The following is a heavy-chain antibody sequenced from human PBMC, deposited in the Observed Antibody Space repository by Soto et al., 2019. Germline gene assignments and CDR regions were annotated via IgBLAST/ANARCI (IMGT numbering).Heavy chain of an antibody. D-gene: IGHD3-10*01. V-gene: IGHV1-46*03. CDR2: INPSGGST. CDR3: DSAQNYYGSAHDYYGMDV. J-gene: IGHJ6*02. CDR1: GYTFTSYY. Sequence: ASVKVSCKASGYTFTSYYMHWVRQAPGQGLEWMGIINPSGGSTSYAQKFQGRVTMTRDTSTSTVYMELSSLRSEDTAVYYCDSAQNYYGSAHDYYGMDVWGQGTTVTVS.